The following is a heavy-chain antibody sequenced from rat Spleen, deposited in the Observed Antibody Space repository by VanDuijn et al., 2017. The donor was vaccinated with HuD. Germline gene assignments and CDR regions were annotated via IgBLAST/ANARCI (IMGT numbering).Heavy chain of an antibody. V-gene: IGHV5-22*01. CDR1: GFTFSDYY. J-gene: IGHJ3*01. D-gene: IGHD1-11*01. Sequence: EVQLVESGGGLVQPGRSLKLSCAASGFTFSDYYMAWVRQAPKKGLEWVASISYEGNTAFYGDSMKGRFTISRDNAKSTLYLQISSLRSEDTATYYCARQEDYGGYSRDYFGYWGQGTLVTVSS. CDR2: ISYEGNTA. CDR3: ARQEDYGGYSRDYFGY.